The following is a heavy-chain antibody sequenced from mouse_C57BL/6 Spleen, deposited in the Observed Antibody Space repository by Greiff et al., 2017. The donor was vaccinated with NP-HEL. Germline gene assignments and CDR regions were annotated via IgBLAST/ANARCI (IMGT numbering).Heavy chain of an antibody. CDR3: ARSSSGYQDYFDY. CDR1: GYTFTSYW. D-gene: IGHD3-2*02. CDR2: IDPSDSYT. V-gene: IGHV1-69*01. Sequence: VQLQQPGAELVMPGASVKLSCKASGYTFTSYWMHWVKQRPGQGLEWIGEIDPSDSYTNYNQKFKGKSTLTVDKSSSTAYMQLSSLTSEDSAVYYCARSSSGYQDYFDYWGQGTTLTVSS. J-gene: IGHJ2*01.